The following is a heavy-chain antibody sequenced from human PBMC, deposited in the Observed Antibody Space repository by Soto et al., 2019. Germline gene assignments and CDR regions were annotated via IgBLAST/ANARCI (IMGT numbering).Heavy chain of an antibody. CDR1: GITLSNYV. CDR2: IGSSSVTI. D-gene: IGHD6-19*01. V-gene: IGHV3-48*01. J-gene: IGHJ4*02. Sequence: GSPRLSCAASGITLSNYVMNWVRQAPGKGLEWISCIGSSSVTIFHADSVKGRFTISRDSAKNSLYLQMNSLRAEDTAMYYCARVLSSGWPNFFDYWGPGILVTVSS. CDR3: ARVLSSGWPNFFDY.